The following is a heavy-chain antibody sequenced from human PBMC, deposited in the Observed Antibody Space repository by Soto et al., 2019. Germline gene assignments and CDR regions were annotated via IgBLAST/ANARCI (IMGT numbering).Heavy chain of an antibody. J-gene: IGHJ3*02. CDR2: ISSSGSII. CDR3: ARDPTSRGAFDI. CDR1: GFTFSDNY. Sequence: GGSLRLSCAASGFTFSDNYMSWIRQAPGKGLEWVSYISSSGSIIYYADSVKGRFTISRDNARNSLYLQMNSLRAEDTAVYYCARDPTSRGAFDIWGQGTMVTVS. V-gene: IGHV3-11*01. D-gene: IGHD1-26*01.